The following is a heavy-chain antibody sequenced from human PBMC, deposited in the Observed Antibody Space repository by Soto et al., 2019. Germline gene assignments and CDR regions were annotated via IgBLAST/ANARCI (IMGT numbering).Heavy chain of an antibody. J-gene: IGHJ4*02. CDR1: GGSISSYY. Sequence: QVQLQESGPGLVKPSETLSLTCTVSGGSISSYYWSWIRQPPGKGLEWIGYIYYSGSTNYNPYLTGRVPFSVDTSKTPFSLKLSSVTAADTAVYYCARVSSSAGSDYWGQGTLVTVSS. CDR3: ARVSSSAGSDY. D-gene: IGHD6-6*01. CDR2: IYYSGST. V-gene: IGHV4-59*01.